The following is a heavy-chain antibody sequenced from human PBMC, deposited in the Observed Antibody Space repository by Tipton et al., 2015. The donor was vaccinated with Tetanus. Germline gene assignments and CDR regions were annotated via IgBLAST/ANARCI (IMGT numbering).Heavy chain of an antibody. CDR2: VYFSGSP. CDR1: GDSIGGHY. Sequence: TLSLTCSVSGDSIGGHYWTWVRQPPGKGLEWNWNVYFSGSPIYNPSLKSRVTISVNPAKNQISLRRRSVTCGDTAVYFCARDQARGARGWNYFAYWGQGIQVTVSS. D-gene: IGHD1-26*01. CDR3: ARDQARGARGWNYFAY. J-gene: IGHJ4*02. V-gene: IGHV4-59*11.